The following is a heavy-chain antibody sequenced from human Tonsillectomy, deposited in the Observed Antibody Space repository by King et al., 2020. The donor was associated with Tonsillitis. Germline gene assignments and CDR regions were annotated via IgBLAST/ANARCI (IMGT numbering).Heavy chain of an antibody. CDR1: VDSISGGSYY. CDR3: ARPYDSSGYYQFDY. CDR2: VYYSGST. V-gene: IGHV4-39*01. J-gene: IGHJ4*02. Sequence: LQLQESGPGLVKPSETLSLTCTVSVDSISGGSYYWGWIRQPPGKGLEWIGTVYYSGSTYYNPSLKSRVTMSVDTSKNQFSLKLSSVTAADTAVYYCARPYDSSGYYQFDYWGQGTLVTV. D-gene: IGHD3-22*01.